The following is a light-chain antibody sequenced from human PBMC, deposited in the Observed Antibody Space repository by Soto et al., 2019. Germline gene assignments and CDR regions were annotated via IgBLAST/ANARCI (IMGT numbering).Light chain of an antibody. V-gene: IGLV2-14*01. CDR1: SSDVGGYNY. CDR2: DVS. Sequence: QSALTQPASVSGSPGQSITISCTGTSSDVGGYNYVSWYQQHPGKAPKLMIYDVSNRPSGVSNRFSGSKSGNTASLTISGVQAEDEAGYYCSSYTGSSTFVVFGGGTKLTVL. J-gene: IGLJ2*01. CDR3: SSYTGSSTFVV.